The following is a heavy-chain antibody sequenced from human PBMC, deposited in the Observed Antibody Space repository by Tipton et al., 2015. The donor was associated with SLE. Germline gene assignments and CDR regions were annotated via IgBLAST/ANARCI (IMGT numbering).Heavy chain of an antibody. V-gene: IGHV1-69*01. CDR1: GGTFNSYA. D-gene: IGHD1-26*01. CDR2: INPIFRSD. CDR3: ARDPGWEGS. Sequence: QVQLVQSGPEGKKPGSSVKVSCKASGGTFNSYAVSWVRQAPGQGLEWMGGINPIFRSDKYAQKFQGRVTITADESTTTVYMELTSLRSDNSAVYYCARDPGWEGSWGQVTLVIVSS. J-gene: IGHJ5*02.